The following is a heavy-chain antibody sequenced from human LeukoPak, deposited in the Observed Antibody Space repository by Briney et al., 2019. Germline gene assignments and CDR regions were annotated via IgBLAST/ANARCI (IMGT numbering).Heavy chain of an antibody. CDR1: GFTFSSYA. J-gene: IGHJ6*02. CDR2: ISYDGSNK. Sequence: PGGSLRLSCVASGFTFSSYAMHWVRQAPGKGLEWVAVISYDGSNKYYADSVKGRFTISRDNSKNTLYLQMNSVTEDTSVYYCARDAHCSGGICYSPYYKYGMDVWGQGTTVTVSS. V-gene: IGHV3-30-3*01. D-gene: IGHD2-15*01. CDR3: ARDAHCSGGICYSPYYKYGMDV.